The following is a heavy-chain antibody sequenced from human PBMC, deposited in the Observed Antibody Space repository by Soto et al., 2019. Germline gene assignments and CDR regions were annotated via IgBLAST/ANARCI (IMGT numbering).Heavy chain of an antibody. CDR1: GDSISISSYF. V-gene: IGHV4-39*01. CDR3: VRHRGGSIAVPGRGDNWFDP. J-gene: IGHJ5*02. D-gene: IGHD6-19*01. Sequence: SETLSLTCTVSGDSISISSYFWAWIRQSPGKGLEWIGSIYHTEGPYYNPSLKSRVTISVDTSKNQISLNLNSLTAADTAVYYCVRHRGGSIAVPGRGDNWFDPWGQGTLVTVSS. CDR2: IYHTEGP.